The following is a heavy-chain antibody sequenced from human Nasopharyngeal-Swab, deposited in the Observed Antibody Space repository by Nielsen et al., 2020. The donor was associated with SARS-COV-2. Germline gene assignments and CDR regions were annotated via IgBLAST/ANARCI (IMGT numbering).Heavy chain of an antibody. V-gene: IGHV3-23*01. CDR3: AKEEVPNDY. J-gene: IGHJ4*02. D-gene: IGHD4/OR15-4a*01. Sequence: GGSLRLSCSVSGFTFSNSGLCWVRQAPGKGLEWVSAISISGATTFYADSVRGRFTISRDNDRNTVYLQMSSLTVEDTAIYYCAKEEVPNDYWGQGTLVTVSS. CDR2: ISISGATT. CDR1: GFTFSNSG.